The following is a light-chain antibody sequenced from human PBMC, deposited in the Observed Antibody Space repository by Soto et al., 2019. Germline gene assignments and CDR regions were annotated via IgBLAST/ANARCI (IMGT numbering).Light chain of an antibody. CDR1: SSDVGRYNL. Sequence: QSVLTQPASVSGSPGQSITISCTGTSSDVGRYNLVSWYQQHPGKAPKLMIYEGSKRPSGVSNRFSGSKSGNTASLTISGLQAEDEADYYCCSYAGSSIHVVFGGGTKLTVL. CDR2: EGS. V-gene: IGLV2-23*01. CDR3: CSYAGSSIHVV. J-gene: IGLJ2*01.